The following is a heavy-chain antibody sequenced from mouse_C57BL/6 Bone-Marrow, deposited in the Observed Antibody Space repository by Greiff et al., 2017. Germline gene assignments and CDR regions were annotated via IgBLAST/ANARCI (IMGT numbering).Heavy chain of an antibody. CDR1: GYTFTSYW. V-gene: IGHV1-55*01. CDR3: ARENWEGYCDV. J-gene: IGHJ1*03. D-gene: IGHD4-1*01. Sequence: QVQLQQPGAELVKPGASVKMSCKASGYTFTSYWITWVKQRPGQGLEWIGDIYPGSGSTNYNEKFKSKATLTVDKSSSTAYMQLSSLTSEDSAVYYCARENWEGYCDVWGTGTTVTVSS. CDR2: IYPGSGST.